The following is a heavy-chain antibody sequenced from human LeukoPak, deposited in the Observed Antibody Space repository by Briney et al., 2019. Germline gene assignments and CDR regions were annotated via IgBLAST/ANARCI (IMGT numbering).Heavy chain of an antibody. CDR2: IYYSGST. V-gene: IGHV4-39*01. CDR3: ARLRFLEWLATD. Sequence: SETLSLTCTVSGGSISSYYWGWIRQPPGKGLEWIGSIYYSGSTYYNPSLKSRVTISVDTSKNQFSLKLSSVTAADTAVYYCARLRFLEWLATDWGQGTLVTVSS. D-gene: IGHD3-3*01. J-gene: IGHJ4*02. CDR1: GGSISSYY.